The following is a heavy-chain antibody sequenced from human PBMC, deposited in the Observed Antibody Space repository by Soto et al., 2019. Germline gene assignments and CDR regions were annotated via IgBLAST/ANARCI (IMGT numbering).Heavy chain of an antibody. D-gene: IGHD4-17*01. J-gene: IGHJ4*02. CDR1: GFTFSSYA. V-gene: IGHV3-30-3*01. CDR3: ARGNAMTTVSDFDY. Sequence: GGSLRLSCAASGFTFSSYAMHWVRQAPGKGLEWVAVISYDGSNKYYADSVKGRFTISRDNSKNTLYLQMNSLRAEDTAVYYCARGNAMTTVSDFDYWGQGTLVTVSS. CDR2: ISYDGSNK.